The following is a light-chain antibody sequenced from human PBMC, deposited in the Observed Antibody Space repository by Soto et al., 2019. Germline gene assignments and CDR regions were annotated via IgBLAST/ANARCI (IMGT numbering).Light chain of an antibody. CDR1: QRIGSF. Sequence: DIQMTQSPSSLSASVGDRVTITCRAIQRIGSFINWFQQKPGKAPKLLLYAASSLQSGVPSRFSGSESGTEFTLTISSLQPEDLATYYCQQSYTAPLTFGGGTKVEIK. CDR2: AAS. J-gene: IGKJ4*01. CDR3: QQSYTAPLT. V-gene: IGKV1-39*01.